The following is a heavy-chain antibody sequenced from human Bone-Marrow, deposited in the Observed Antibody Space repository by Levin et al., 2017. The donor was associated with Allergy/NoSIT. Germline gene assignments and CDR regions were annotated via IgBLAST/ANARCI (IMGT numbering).Heavy chain of an antibody. J-gene: IGHJ5*02. CDR2: ISGFSP. Sequence: ASVKVSCKASGYTFTDYAISWVRQAPGQGLEWMGWISGFSPNYAQKFQGRVTLTTDTSTTTTYMELRSLRSDDTAIYFCVLVFGPEGTYNWFDPWGRGTLVTVSS. CDR1: GYTFTDYA. D-gene: IGHD2-2*01. V-gene: IGHV1-18*01. CDR3: VLVFGPEGTYNWFDP.